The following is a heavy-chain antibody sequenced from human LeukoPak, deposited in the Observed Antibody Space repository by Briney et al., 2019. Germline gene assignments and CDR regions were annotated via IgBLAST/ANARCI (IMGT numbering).Heavy chain of an antibody. Sequence: GESLKISCKGSGYRFTSYWIGWVRQMPGKGLEWMGIIYPGDSDTRYSPSFQGQVTISADKSISTAYLQWSSLKASDTAMYYCASSTYSSGWDNWFDPWGQGTLVTVSS. CDR2: IYPGDSDT. CDR1: GYRFTSYW. V-gene: IGHV5-51*01. CDR3: ASSTYSSGWDNWFDP. J-gene: IGHJ5*02. D-gene: IGHD6-19*01.